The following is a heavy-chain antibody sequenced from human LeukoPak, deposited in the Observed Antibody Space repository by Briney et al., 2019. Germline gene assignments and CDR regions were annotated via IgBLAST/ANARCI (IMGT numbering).Heavy chain of an antibody. Sequence: SETLSLTCAVSGDSISSNNWWSWVRQPPGKGLEWIGEIFHTGSSNYNPSLKSRVTISVDKSKNQFSLKLSSVTAADTAVYYCARVGWYSSGWYYFDYWGQGTLVTVSS. CDR1: GDSISSNNW. V-gene: IGHV4-4*02. CDR2: IFHTGSS. CDR3: ARVGWYSSGWYYFDY. D-gene: IGHD6-19*01. J-gene: IGHJ4*02.